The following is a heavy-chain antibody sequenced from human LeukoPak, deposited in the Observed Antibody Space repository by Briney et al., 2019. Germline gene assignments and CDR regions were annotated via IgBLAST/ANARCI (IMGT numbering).Heavy chain of an antibody. CDR2: IYYSGST. CDR3: ARGGTSVI. J-gene: IGHJ4*02. Sequence: SETLSLTCTVSGGSISSSSYYWGWIRQPPGKGLEWIGSIYYSGSTYYNPSLESRVTISVDTSKNQFSLKLSSVTAADTAVYYCARGGTSVIGGQGTLVTVSS. CDR1: GGSISSSSYY. V-gene: IGHV4-39*07. D-gene: IGHD2-21*01.